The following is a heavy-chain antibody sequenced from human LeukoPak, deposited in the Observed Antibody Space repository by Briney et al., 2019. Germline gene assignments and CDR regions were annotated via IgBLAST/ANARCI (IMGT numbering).Heavy chain of an antibody. CDR3: AKDRRGYSYGLYYFDY. V-gene: IGHV3-30*02. D-gene: IGHD5-18*01. CDR2: IRYDGSNK. Sequence: GGSLRLSCAASGFIFSSYGMHGVRQAPGKGLERVAFIRYDGSNKYYAESVKGRFTISRDNSKNTLYLQTNSLRAEDTAVYYCAKDRRGYSYGLYYFDYWGQGTLVTVSS. CDR1: GFIFSSYG. J-gene: IGHJ4*02.